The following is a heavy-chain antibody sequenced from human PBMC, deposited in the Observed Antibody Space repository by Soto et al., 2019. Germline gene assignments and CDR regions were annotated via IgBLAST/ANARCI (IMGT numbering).Heavy chain of an antibody. CDR3: ARGIQTGYYYYYAMDV. V-gene: IGHV1-69*13. J-gene: IGHJ6*02. Sequence: SVKVSCKASGGTFSSYTISWVRQAPGQGVEWMGGIVPIFGTTSYALKFQGRVTITADETTAYMELSSLRSEDTAVYFCARGIQTGYYYYYAMDVWGQGTTVTVSS. D-gene: IGHD1-1*01. CDR1: GGTFSSYT. CDR2: IVPIFGTT.